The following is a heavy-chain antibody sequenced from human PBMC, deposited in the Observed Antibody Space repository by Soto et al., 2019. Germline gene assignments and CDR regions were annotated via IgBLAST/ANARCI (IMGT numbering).Heavy chain of an antibody. CDR3: ARVIWSGYYFDY. CDR1: GFTFSIDS. CDR2: ISSTSSYI. D-gene: IGHD3-3*01. J-gene: IGHJ4*02. V-gene: IGHV3-21*01. Sequence: EVQLVESGGGLVKPGGSLRLSCAASGFTFSIDSMNWVRQAPGKGLEWVSSISSTSSYIYYADSVKGRFTISRDNAKNSVYLQMNSLRAEDTAVYYGARVIWSGYYFDYWFQGTPVTVSS.